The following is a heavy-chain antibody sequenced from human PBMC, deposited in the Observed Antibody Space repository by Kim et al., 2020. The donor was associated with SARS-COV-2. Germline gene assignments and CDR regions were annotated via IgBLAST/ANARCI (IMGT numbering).Heavy chain of an antibody. CDR2: IYPGDSDT. D-gene: IGHD3-10*01. CDR1: GYSFTSYW. CDR3: ARQPRSGSYPPYYYYGMDV. J-gene: IGHJ6*02. Sequence: GESLKISCKGSGYSFTSYWIGWVRQMPGKGLEWMGIIYPGDSDTRYSPSFQGQVTISADKSISTAYLQWSSLKASDTAMYYCARQPRSGSYPPYYYYGMDVWGQGTTVTVSS. V-gene: IGHV5-51*01.